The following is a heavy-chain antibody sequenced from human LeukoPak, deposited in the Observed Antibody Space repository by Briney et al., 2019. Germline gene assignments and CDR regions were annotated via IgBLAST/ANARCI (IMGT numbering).Heavy chain of an antibody. CDR3: ARGYCSSTSCYSFDY. J-gene: IGHJ4*02. CDR1: GGTFSSYA. Sequence: ASVKVSCKASGGTFSSYAISWVRQAPGQGLEWMGWISAYNGNTNYAQKLQGRVTMTTDTSTSTAYMELRSLRSDDTAVYYCARGYCSSTSCYSFDYWGQGTLVTVSS. V-gene: IGHV1-18*01. D-gene: IGHD2-2*01. CDR2: ISAYNGNT.